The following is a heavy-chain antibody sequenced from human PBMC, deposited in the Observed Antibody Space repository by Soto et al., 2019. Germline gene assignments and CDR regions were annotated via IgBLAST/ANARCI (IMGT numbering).Heavy chain of an antibody. J-gene: IGHJ4*02. Sequence: GGSLRLSCAASGFTFSSYGMHWVRQAPGKGLEWVAVISYDGSNKYYADSVKGRFTISRDNSKNTLYLQRNSLRAEDTAVYYCAKLMVGATTIFDYWGQETLVTASS. CDR2: ISYDGSNK. V-gene: IGHV3-30*18. D-gene: IGHD1-26*01. CDR3: AKLMVGATTIFDY. CDR1: GFTFSSYG.